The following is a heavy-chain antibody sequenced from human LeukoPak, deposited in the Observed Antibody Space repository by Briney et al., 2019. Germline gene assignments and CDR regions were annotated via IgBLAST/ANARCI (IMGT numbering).Heavy chain of an antibody. CDR3: ARVRLNYYDSSGYFDY. CDR1: GYTFTSYG. J-gene: IGHJ4*02. Sequence: ASVKVSCKASGYTFTSYGISWVRQAPGQGLEWMGWISAYNGNTNYAQKLQGRVTMTTDTSTSTAYMELRGLRSDDTAVYYCARVRLNYYDSSGYFDYWGQGTLVTVSS. V-gene: IGHV1-18*01. D-gene: IGHD3-22*01. CDR2: ISAYNGNT.